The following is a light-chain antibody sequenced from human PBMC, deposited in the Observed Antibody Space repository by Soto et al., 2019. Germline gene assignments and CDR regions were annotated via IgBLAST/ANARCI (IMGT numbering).Light chain of an antibody. CDR1: QSICNG. CDR2: HAS. J-gene: IGKJ1*01. V-gene: IGKV1-5*01. Sequence: EIRMTQSASTLPACVGDGVSIXCRASQSICNGLVWYQQKPGTAPKVLIYHASNLQSGVPSRFSGSVSGTECTLTISSLQPDDFATDYCQQYNSYSFGQGTKVDIK. CDR3: QQYNSYS.